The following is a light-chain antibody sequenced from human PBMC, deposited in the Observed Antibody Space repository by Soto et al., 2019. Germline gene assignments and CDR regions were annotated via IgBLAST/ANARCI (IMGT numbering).Light chain of an antibody. J-gene: IGLJ2*01. CDR1: SSNIGTYT. V-gene: IGLV1-44*01. CDR2: TYD. CDR3: AAVDDRVNGVV. Sequence: QSVLTQPPSVSGTPGQSITISCSGSSSNIGTYTLNWYQHLPGTAPKLLFSTYDQRPSGVAARFSGSKSGTSASLAISGLQSEDDADYYCAAVDDRVNGVVFGGGNQLTVL.